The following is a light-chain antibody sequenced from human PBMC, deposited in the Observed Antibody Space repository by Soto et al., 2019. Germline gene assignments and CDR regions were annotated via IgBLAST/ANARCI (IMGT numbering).Light chain of an antibody. CDR1: SSDVGGYNY. J-gene: IGLJ1*01. CDR3: SSYTRSSTLGV. CDR2: DVS. Sequence: QSALTQPASVSGSPGQSITISCTGTSSDVGGYNYVSWYQQHPGKAPKLMIYDVSNRPSGFSNRFSGSKSGNTASLTISGLQAEDEADYYCSSYTRSSTLGVFGTGTKLTVL. V-gene: IGLV2-14*01.